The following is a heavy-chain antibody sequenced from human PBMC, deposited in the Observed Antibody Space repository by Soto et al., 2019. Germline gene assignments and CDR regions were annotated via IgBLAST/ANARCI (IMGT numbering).Heavy chain of an antibody. CDR2: IKRDGSEK. D-gene: IGHD3-3*01. J-gene: IGHJ4*02. Sequence: EVQLVESGGGLVQPGGSLRLSCAASGFTFGNNWMSWVRQAPGKGLEWVANIKRDGSEKYYVDSAKGRFAISRENAKNTLYLQMNSLRADDTAVYYCASLEWESSGYADYWGQGTLVTVSS. CDR3: ASLEWESSGYADY. CDR1: GFTFGNNW. V-gene: IGHV3-7*03.